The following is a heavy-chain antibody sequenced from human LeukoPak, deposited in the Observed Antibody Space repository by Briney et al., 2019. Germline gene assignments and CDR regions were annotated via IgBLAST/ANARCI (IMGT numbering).Heavy chain of an antibody. CDR2: ISGSGGST. Sequence: PGGSLRPSCAASGFTFSSYAMSWVRQAPGKGLEWVSAISGSGGSTYYADSVKGRFTISRDNSKNTLYLQMNSLRAEDTAVYYCARGNPPHCSGGRCYDYWGQGTLVTVSS. V-gene: IGHV3-23*01. D-gene: IGHD2-15*01. CDR1: GFTFSSYA. J-gene: IGHJ4*02. CDR3: ARGNPPHCSGGRCYDY.